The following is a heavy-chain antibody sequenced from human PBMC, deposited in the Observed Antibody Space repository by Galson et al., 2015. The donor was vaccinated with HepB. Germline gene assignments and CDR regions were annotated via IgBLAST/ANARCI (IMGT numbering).Heavy chain of an antibody. CDR2: FDPEDGET. Sequence: SVKVSCKVSGYTLTELSMHWVRQAPGKGLEWMGGFDPEDGETIYAQKFQGRVTMTEDTSTDTAYTELRSLRSDDTAVYYCARDGYNILTGYSYNWFDPWGQGTLVTVSS. D-gene: IGHD3-9*01. CDR1: GYTLTELS. J-gene: IGHJ5*02. CDR3: ARDGYNILTGYSYNWFDP. V-gene: IGHV1-24*01.